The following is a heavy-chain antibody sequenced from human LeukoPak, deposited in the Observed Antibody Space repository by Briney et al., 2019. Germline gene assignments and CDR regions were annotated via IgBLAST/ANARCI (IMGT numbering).Heavy chain of an antibody. D-gene: IGHD4-23*01. CDR2: ISGSGGST. CDR1: GFTFSSYA. J-gene: IGHJ4*02. CDR3: AKGIFYGGNRNYFVS. Sequence: GGSLRLSCAASGFTFSSYAMSWVRQAPGKGLEWVSAISGSGGSTYYADSVKGRFTISRDNSKNTLYLQMNSLRAEDTAVYYCAKGIFYGGNRNYFVSWGQGTLVTVSS. V-gene: IGHV3-23*01.